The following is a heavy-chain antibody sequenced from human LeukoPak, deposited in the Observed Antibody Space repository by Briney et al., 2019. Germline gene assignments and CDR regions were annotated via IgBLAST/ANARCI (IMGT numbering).Heavy chain of an antibody. CDR1: GFTFSSYA. D-gene: IGHD3-22*01. CDR2: ISGSGGST. Sequence: GGSLRLSCAASGFTFSSYAMSWVRQAPGKGLEWVSAISGSGGSTYYADSVKGRFTISRDNSKNTLYLQMNSLRAEDTAVYYCAKDPEPYYYDSSGYSYWGQGTLVTASS. J-gene: IGHJ4*02. CDR3: AKDPEPYYYDSSGYSY. V-gene: IGHV3-23*01.